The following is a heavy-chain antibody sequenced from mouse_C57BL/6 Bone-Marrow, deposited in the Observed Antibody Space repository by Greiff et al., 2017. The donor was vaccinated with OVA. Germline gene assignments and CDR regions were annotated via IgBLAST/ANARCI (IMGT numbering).Heavy chain of an antibody. D-gene: IGHD6-1*01. V-gene: IGHV5-17*01. CDR2: ISSGSSTI. J-gene: IGHJ4*01. CDR3: ARPHNYYAMDY. Sequence: EVQVVESGGGLVKPGGSLKLSCAASGFTFSDYGMHWVRQAPEKGLEWVAYISSGSSTIYYADTVKGRFTISRDNAKNTLFLQMTSLRSEDTAMYYCARPHNYYAMDYWGQGTSVTVSS. CDR1: GFTFSDYG.